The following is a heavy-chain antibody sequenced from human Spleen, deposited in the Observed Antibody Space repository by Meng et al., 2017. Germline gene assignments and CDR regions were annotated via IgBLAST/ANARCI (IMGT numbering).Heavy chain of an antibody. CDR3: AREGLDP. Sequence: QVQRVQSGAEVKKPGAAVKVSCKAAGYTFTNVDINWVRQATGQGLEWMGWMNPNSGKTGYAEKFQGRVTMTRDTSISTAYMELSSLTSQDTAVYYCAREGLDPWGQGTLVTVSS. V-gene: IGHV1-8*01. CDR2: MNPNSGKT. CDR1: GYTFTNVD. J-gene: IGHJ5*02.